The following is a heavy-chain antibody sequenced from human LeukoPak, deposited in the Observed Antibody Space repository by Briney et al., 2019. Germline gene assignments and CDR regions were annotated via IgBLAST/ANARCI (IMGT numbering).Heavy chain of an antibody. CDR3: ASSGYLHYYYGMDV. Sequence: SVKVSCKASGFTFTSSAMQWVRQARGQRLEWIGWIVVGSGNTNYAQKFQERVTITRDMSTSTAYMELSSLRSEDTAVYYCASSGYLHYYYGMDVWGQGTTVTVSS. CDR1: GFTFTSSA. V-gene: IGHV1-58*02. CDR2: IVVGSGNT. D-gene: IGHD3-22*01. J-gene: IGHJ6*02.